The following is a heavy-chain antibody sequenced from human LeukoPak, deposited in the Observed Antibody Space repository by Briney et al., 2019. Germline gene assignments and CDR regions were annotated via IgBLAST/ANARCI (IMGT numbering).Heavy chain of an antibody. CDR3: ARDHYYDSTRGAPGWFDP. CDR2: IIPIFGTA. D-gene: IGHD3-22*01. V-gene: IGHV1-69*05. Sequence: SVKVSCKASGGTFSSCAISWVRQAPGQGLGWMGGIIPIFGTANYAQKFQGRVTITTDESTSTAYMELSSLRSEDTAVYYCARDHYYDSTRGAPGWFDPWGQGTLVTVSS. CDR1: GGTFSSCA. J-gene: IGHJ5*02.